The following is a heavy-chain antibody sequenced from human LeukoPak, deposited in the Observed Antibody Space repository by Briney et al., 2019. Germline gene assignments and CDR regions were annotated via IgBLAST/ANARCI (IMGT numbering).Heavy chain of an antibody. CDR3: ASSGSSAYNWFDP. J-gene: IGHJ5*02. D-gene: IGHD6-25*01. Sequence: ASDTLSLTCTVSGGSISSSSYYWGWIRQPPGKGLEWIGTIYYSGSTYYNPSLKSRVTISVDTTKHQFPLKLSSVAAEDTAVYYCASSGSSAYNWFDPWGQGALVTVSS. V-gene: IGHV4-39*01. CDR1: GGSISSSSYY. CDR2: IYYSGST.